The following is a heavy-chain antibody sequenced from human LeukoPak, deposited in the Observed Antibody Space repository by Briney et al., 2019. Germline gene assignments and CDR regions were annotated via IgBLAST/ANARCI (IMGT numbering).Heavy chain of an antibody. Sequence: GASVKVSCKASGYTFTGYYMHWVRQAPGQGLEWMGWINPNSGGTNYAQKFQGRVTMTRDTSISTAYMELSRLRSDDTAVYYCAVDGYSGYYYYYMDVWGKGTTVTISS. J-gene: IGHJ6*03. CDR3: AVDGYSGYYYYYMDV. V-gene: IGHV1-2*02. D-gene: IGHD2-21*01. CDR1: GYTFTGYY. CDR2: INPNSGGT.